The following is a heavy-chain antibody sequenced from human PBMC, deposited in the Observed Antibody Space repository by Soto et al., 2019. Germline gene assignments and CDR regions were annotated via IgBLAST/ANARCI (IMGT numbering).Heavy chain of an antibody. J-gene: IGHJ3*02. CDR3: ARPKGDIVVVVAALDAFDI. D-gene: IGHD2-15*01. CDR2: IDPSDSYT. Sequence: GESLNISFKGSGYSFTSYWISWVRQMPGKGLEWMGRIDPSDSYTNYSPSFQGHVTISADKSISTAYLQWSSLKASDTAMYYCARPKGDIVVVVAALDAFDIWGQGTMVTVSS. V-gene: IGHV5-10-1*01. CDR1: GYSFTSYW.